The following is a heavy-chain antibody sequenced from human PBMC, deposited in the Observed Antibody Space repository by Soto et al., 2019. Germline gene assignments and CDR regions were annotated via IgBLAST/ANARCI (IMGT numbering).Heavy chain of an antibody. V-gene: IGHV1-8*01. Sequence: QVQLVQSGAEVKKPGASVKVSCKASGYTFTSYDINWVRQATGQGLERMGWMNPNSGNTGYAQKFQGRVTMTRNTSISTAYMELSSLRSEDTAVYYCARRGYSSSWYYYYYYGMDVWGQGPTVTVSS. CDR3: ARRGYSSSWYYYYYYGMDV. J-gene: IGHJ6*02. CDR1: GYTFTSYD. D-gene: IGHD6-13*01. CDR2: MNPNSGNT.